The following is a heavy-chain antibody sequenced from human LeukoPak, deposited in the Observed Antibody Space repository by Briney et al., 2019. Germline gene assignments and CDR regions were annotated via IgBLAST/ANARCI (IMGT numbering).Heavy chain of an antibody. Sequence: PGGSLRLSCAASGFTFSSYSMNWVRQAPGKGLEWVSSISSSSSYIYYADSVKGRFTISRDNAKNSLYLQMNSLRAEDTAVYYCVRDYGPPARVCYYYYMGVWGKGTTVTVS. CDR2: ISSSSSYI. CDR1: GFTFSSYS. D-gene: IGHD3-10*01. J-gene: IGHJ6*03. V-gene: IGHV3-21*01. CDR3: VRDYGPPARVCYYYYMGV.